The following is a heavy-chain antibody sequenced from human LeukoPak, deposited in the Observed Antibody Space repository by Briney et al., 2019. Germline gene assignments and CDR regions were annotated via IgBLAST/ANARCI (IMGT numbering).Heavy chain of an antibody. V-gene: IGHV3-23*01. D-gene: IGHD6-19*01. CDR2: IYPNGGST. Sequence: GESLRLSCAASGFTFSTYSMTWVRQGPGKGLEWVSSIYPNGGSTFYADSVKSRFTISRDNSKNTLYLQMSSLRTEDTAIYYCTKDVVPDSGWDLDYWGQGTLVTVSS. J-gene: IGHJ4*02. CDR1: GFTFSTYS. CDR3: TKDVVPDSGWDLDY.